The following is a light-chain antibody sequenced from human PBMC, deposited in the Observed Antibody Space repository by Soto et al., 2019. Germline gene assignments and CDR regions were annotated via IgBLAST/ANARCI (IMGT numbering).Light chain of an antibody. CDR3: QQYYNWPVT. CDR2: KAS. J-gene: IGKJ4*01. Sequence: DIQMTQSPSTLSASVGDRVTITCRASQSISSWLAWYQQKPGKAPRLLIYKASTLTSGIPARYSGSGSGTEFTLTISSLQSEDFAAYYCQQYYNWPVTFGEGTKVDI. V-gene: IGKV1-5*03. CDR1: QSISSW.